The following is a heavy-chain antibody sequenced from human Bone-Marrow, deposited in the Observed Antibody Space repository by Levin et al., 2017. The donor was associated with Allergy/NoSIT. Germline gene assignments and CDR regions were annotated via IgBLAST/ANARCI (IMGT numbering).Heavy chain of an antibody. J-gene: IGHJ3*02. V-gene: IGHV3-7*01. CDR1: GFTLSNDW. CDR2: IKEDGTLK. D-gene: IGHD3-10*01. Sequence: GGSLRLSCVASGFTLSNDWMTWVRQAPGKGLEWVANIKEDGTLKYYLDSVKGRFTISRDNANNALYLQMNSLRAEDTAVYYCTRDLTVEIRSGAYYDAFDIWGQGTVVTVSS. CDR3: TRDLTVEIRSGAYYDAFDI.